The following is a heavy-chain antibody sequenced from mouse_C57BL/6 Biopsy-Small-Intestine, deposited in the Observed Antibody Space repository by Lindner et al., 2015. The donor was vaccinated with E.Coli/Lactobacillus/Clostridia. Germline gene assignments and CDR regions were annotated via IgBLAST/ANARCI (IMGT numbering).Heavy chain of an antibody. Sequence: VQLQESGPELVKPGASVKMSCKASGYTFTSYVMHWVKQKPGQGLEWIGYINPYNDGTKYNETFKGKATLTSDKSSSTAYMELSRLTSEDSAVYYCAYGDVYYFDYWGQGTTLTVSS. D-gene: IGHD2-13*01. V-gene: IGHV1-14*01. CDR1: GYTFTSYV. CDR3: AYGDVYYFDY. CDR2: INPYNDGT. J-gene: IGHJ2*01.